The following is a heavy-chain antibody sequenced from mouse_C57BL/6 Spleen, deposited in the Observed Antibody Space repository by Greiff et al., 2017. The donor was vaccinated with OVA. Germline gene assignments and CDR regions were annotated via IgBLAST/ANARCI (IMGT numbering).Heavy chain of an antibody. CDR3: AIYYDYDFAY. D-gene: IGHD2-4*01. V-gene: IGHV1-69*01. J-gene: IGHJ3*01. CDR2: IDPSDSYT. CDR1: GYTFTSYW. Sequence: QVQLKQSGAELVMPGASVKLSCKASGYTFTSYWMHWVKQRPGQGLEWIGEIDPSDSYTNYNQKFKGKSTLTVDKSSSTAYMQLSSLTSEDSAVYYCAIYYDYDFAYWGQGTLVTVSA.